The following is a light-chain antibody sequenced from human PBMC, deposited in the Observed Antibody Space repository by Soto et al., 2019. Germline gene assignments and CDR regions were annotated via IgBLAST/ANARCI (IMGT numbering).Light chain of an antibody. CDR1: QSVSIK. V-gene: IGKV3-15*01. CDR3: PQSNIGHL. J-gene: IGKJ1*01. CDR2: DTS. Sequence: EIVMTQTPATLSVSTGKRATLACRASQSVSIKLAGYQQKPGQAPRLHIYDTSTRATGIPAKFSRSGSGPEFTLTIGSLQSEDFAVYYCPQSNIGHLFGPGTKVEI.